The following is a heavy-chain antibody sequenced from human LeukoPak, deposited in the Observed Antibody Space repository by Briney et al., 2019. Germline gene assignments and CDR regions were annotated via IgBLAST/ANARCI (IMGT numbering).Heavy chain of an antibody. D-gene: IGHD3-22*01. CDR3: ATSSGYYHMLFDY. CDR1: GFTFSSYA. V-gene: IGHV3-23*01. CDR2: ISGSGGST. Sequence: GGSLRLSCAASGFTFSSYAMSWVRQAPGKGLERVSAISGSGGSTYYADSVKGRFTISRDNSKNTLYLQMNSLRAEDTAVYYCATSSGYYHMLFDYWGQGTLVTVSS. J-gene: IGHJ4*02.